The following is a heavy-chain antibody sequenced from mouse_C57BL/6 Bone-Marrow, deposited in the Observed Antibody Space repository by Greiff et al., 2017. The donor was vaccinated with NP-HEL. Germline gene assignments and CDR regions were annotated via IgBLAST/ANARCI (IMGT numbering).Heavy chain of an antibody. J-gene: IGHJ3*01. Sequence: EVKLVESGGGLVQPGGSLSLSCAASGFTFTDYYMSWVRQPPGKALEWLGFIRNKANGYTTEYSASVKGRFTISRDNSQSILYLQMNALRAEDSATYYCARLTGRGFAYRGQGTLVTVSA. V-gene: IGHV7-3*01. CDR2: IRNKANGYTT. D-gene: IGHD4-1*01. CDR3: ARLTGRGFAY. CDR1: GFTFTDYY.